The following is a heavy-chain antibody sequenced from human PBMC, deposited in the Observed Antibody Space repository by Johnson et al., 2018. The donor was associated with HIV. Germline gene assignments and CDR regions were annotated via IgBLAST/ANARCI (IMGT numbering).Heavy chain of an antibody. V-gene: IGHV3-20*04. Sequence: VQLVESGGGVVRPGGSLRLSCAASGFTFDDYAMTWVRQAPGKGLEWVSAINWNGGTTGYTDSVKGRFTISRDNAKNSLYLQMNSLRAEDTAVYYCAMDASLRFLELFDAFDIWGQGTMVTVSS. D-gene: IGHD3-3*01. CDR1: GFTFDDYA. J-gene: IGHJ3*02. CDR3: AMDASLRFLELFDAFDI. CDR2: INWNGGTT.